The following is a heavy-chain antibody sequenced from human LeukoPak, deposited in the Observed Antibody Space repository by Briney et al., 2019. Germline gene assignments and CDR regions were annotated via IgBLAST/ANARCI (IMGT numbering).Heavy chain of an antibody. CDR1: GFTFSSYS. J-gene: IGHJ6*02. Sequence: GRSLRLSCAASGFTFSSYSMNWVRQAPGKGLEWVSSISSSSSYIYYADSVKGRFTISRDNAKNSLYLQMNSLRAEDTAVYYCARVPVYYDSSGYYYYYYGMDVWGQGTTVTVSS. D-gene: IGHD3-22*01. CDR2: ISSSSSYI. V-gene: IGHV3-21*01. CDR3: ARVPVYYDSSGYYYYYYGMDV.